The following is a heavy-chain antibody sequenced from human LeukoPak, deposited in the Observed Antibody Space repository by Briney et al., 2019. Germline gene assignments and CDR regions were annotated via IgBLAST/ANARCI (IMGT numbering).Heavy chain of an antibody. Sequence: GGSLRLSCAASGFTFSSYEMNWVRQAPGKGLEWVSYISSSSSTMYYADSVKGRFTISRDNAKNSLYLQMNSLRAEDTAVYYCARGYYYDSTGYNPFDHWGQGTLVTVSS. CDR3: ARGYYYDSTGYNPFDH. CDR2: ISSSSSTM. CDR1: GFTFSSYE. V-gene: IGHV3-48*03. J-gene: IGHJ4*02. D-gene: IGHD3-22*01.